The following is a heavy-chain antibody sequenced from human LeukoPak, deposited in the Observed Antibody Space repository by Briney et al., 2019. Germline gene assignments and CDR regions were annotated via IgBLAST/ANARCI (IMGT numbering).Heavy chain of an antibody. CDR3: ARDGSGWAIDY. D-gene: IGHD6-19*01. CDR2: IYYSGST. V-gene: IGHV4-59*01. J-gene: IGHJ4*02. Sequence: PSETLSLTCTVSGGSISSYYWSWIRQPPGKGLEWIGYIYYSGSTNYNPSLKGRVTISVDTSKNQFSLKLSSVTAADTAVYYCARDGSGWAIDYWGQGTLVTVSS. CDR1: GGSISSYY.